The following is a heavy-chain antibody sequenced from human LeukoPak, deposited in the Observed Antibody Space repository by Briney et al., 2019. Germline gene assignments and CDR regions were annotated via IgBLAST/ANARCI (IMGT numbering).Heavy chain of an antibody. CDR3: AKHSKYSSSHFDY. D-gene: IGHD6-6*01. V-gene: IGHV3-23*01. J-gene: IGHJ4*02. Sequence: GGSLILSCAASGFTFSTDAMSWVRQAPGKGLEWVSPISGDGINTYYAGSVKGRFTISRDNSQNTLYLQMSSLRAEDTAVYYCAKHSKYSSSHFDYWGQGTLVTVSS. CDR2: ISGDGINT. CDR1: GFTFSTDA.